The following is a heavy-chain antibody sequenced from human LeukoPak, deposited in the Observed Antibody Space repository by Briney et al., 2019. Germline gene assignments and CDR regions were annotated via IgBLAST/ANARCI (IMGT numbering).Heavy chain of an antibody. D-gene: IGHD3-3*01. CDR2: ISYDGSNK. Sequence: PGRSLRLFCAASGFTFSSYGMHWVRQAPGKGLEWVAVISYDGSNKYYADSVKGRFTISRDNSKNTLYLQMNSLRAEDTAVYYCAKDLITTTRQVWGQGTLVTVSS. J-gene: IGHJ4*02. CDR1: GFTFSSYG. V-gene: IGHV3-30*18. CDR3: AKDLITTTRQV.